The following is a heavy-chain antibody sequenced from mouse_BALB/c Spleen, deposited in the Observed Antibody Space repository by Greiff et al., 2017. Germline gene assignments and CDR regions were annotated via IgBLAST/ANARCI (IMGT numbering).Heavy chain of an antibody. V-gene: IGHV5-6*01. Sequence: EVMLVESGGDLVKPGGSLKLSCAASGFTFSSYGMSWVRQTPDKRLEWVATISSGGSYTYYPDSVKGRFTISRDNAKNTLYLQMSSLKSEDTAMYYCARQGYGTAWFAYWGQGTLVTVSA. D-gene: IGHD2-10*02. CDR2: ISSGGSYT. CDR3: ARQGYGTAWFAY. CDR1: GFTFSSYG. J-gene: IGHJ3*01.